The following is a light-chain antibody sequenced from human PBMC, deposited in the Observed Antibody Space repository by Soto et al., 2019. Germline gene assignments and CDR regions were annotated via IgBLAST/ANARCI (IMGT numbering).Light chain of an antibody. CDR3: PQCHATHRT. V-gene: IGKV1-39*01. J-gene: IGKJ5*01. CDR1: QAISNY. CDR2: GAK. Sequence: DIQRTHSPSFLSASVGDRVTITCRGSQAISNYLNWYQQKPGKAPNLLIFGAKTLQSGVPSRFSGSGYGKAFTLTTTNLQPEDVGIYYFPQCHATHRTFGQSTGLEIX.